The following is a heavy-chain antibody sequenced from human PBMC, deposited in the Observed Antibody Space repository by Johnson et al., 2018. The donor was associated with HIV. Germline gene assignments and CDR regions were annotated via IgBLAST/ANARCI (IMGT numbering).Heavy chain of an antibody. CDR1: GFSVSSNY. V-gene: IGHV3-66*01. Sequence: VQLVESGGGLVQPGGSLRLSCAASGFSVSSNYMSWVRQAPGKGLEWVSVIYSGGSTYYADAVKGRFTISRDNSKNTLYRQMNSLRAEDTAVYYCAKDHRITIFGVVIGDDAFDIWGQGTMVTVSS. J-gene: IGHJ3*02. CDR2: IYSGGST. D-gene: IGHD3-3*01. CDR3: AKDHRITIFGVVIGDDAFDI.